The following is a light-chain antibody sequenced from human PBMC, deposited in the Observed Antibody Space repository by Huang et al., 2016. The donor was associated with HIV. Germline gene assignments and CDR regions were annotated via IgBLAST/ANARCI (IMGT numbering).Light chain of an antibody. CDR2: AAS. Sequence: EIVMTQSPATLSVSPGERATLSCRASQSIGSYFAWYQQRRGQAPRLLIYAASSRATGIPARFSGSGSGTEFTLTVSSLQSEDFAVYYCQQHNSWPRTFGQGTRV. CDR1: QSIGSY. CDR3: QQHNSWPRT. J-gene: IGKJ1*01. V-gene: IGKV3-15*01.